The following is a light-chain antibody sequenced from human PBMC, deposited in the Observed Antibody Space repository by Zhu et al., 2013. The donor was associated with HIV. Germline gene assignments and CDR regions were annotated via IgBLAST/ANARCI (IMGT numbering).Light chain of an antibody. Sequence: DIVMTQTPASLAVSLGERVTINCKSSQSVLYSSNNKNYLAWYQQNPGQPPKLLIYWASTRESGVPDRFSGSGSGTDFTLTISSLQAEDVAVYYCQQYYSTPYTFGQGTKLEIK. V-gene: IGKV4-1*01. CDR2: WAS. CDR1: QSVLYSSNNKNY. J-gene: IGKJ2*01. CDR3: QQYYSTPYT.